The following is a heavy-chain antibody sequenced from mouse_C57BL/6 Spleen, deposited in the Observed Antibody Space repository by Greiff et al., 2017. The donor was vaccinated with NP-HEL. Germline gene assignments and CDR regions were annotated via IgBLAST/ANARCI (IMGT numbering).Heavy chain of an antibody. J-gene: IGHJ2*01. CDR3: ARGGSLDY. V-gene: IGHV5-17*01. CDR2: ISSGSSTL. D-gene: IGHD1-1*01. Sequence: EVQLVESGGGLVKPGGSLKLSCAASGFTFSDYGMHWVRQAPEKGLEWVAYISSGSSTLYYADTVKGRFTISRDNAKNTRCLQRTSLRSEDTAMYYCARGGSLDYWGQGTTLTVSS. CDR1: GFTFSDYG.